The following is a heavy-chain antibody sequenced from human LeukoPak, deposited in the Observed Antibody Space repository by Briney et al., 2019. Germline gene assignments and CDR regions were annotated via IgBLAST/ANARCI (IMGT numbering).Heavy chain of an antibody. V-gene: IGHV1-46*01. CDR3: ARAYTYGLGY. CDR1: GYTFTNYY. CDR2: INPSNSYT. J-gene: IGHJ4*02. D-gene: IGHD5-18*01. Sequence: ASVKVSCKASGYTFTNYYMHWVRQAHGQGLEWMGTINPSNSYTSYAQKFQGRVTMTRDTSTTTVYMELSSLRSEDTAVYYCARAYTYGLGYWGQGIPVTGSS.